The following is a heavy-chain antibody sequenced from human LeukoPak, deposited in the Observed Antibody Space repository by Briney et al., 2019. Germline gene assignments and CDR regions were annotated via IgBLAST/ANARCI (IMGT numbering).Heavy chain of an antibody. CDR2: IWYGGSNK. D-gene: IGHD1-1*01. V-gene: IGHV3-30*02. Sequence: PGGSLRLSCAASGFTFSSYGMHWVRQAPGKGLEWVAVIWYGGSNKYYADSVKGRFTISRDNSKNTLYLQMNSLRAEDTAVYYCAKDSSTDYYMDVWGKGTTVTVSS. J-gene: IGHJ6*03. CDR3: AKDSSTDYYMDV. CDR1: GFTFSSYG.